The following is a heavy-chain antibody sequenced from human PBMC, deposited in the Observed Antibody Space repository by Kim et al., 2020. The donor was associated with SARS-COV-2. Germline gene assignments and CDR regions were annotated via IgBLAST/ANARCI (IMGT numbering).Heavy chain of an antibody. CDR3: AKGYCSGGSCYSAYYYYGMDV. D-gene: IGHD2-15*01. V-gene: IGHV3-9*01. J-gene: IGHJ6*02. Sequence: GGSLRLSCAASGFTFDDYAMHWVRQAPGKGLEWVSGISWNSGSIGYADSVKGRFTISRDNAKNSLYLQMNSLRAEDTALYYCAKGYCSGGSCYSAYYYYGMDVWGQGTTVTVSS. CDR2: ISWNSGSI. CDR1: GFTFDDYA.